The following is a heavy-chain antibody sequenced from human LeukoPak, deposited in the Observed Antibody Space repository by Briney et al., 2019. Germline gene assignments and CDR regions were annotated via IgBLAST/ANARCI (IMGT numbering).Heavy chain of an antibody. J-gene: IGHJ4*02. CDR1: GFTFSSYG. V-gene: IGHV3-30*03. D-gene: IGHD5-18*01. CDR3: ASYSYGYTPSSPFDY. CDR2: ISYDGSNK. Sequence: QAGGSLRLSCAASGFTFSSYGMHWVRQAPGKGLEWVAVISYDGSNKYYADSVKGRFTISRDNSKNTLYLQMNSLRAEDTAVYYCASYSYGYTPSSPFDYWGQGTLVTVSS.